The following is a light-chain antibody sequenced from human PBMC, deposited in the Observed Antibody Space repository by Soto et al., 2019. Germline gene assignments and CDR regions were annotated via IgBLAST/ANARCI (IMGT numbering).Light chain of an antibody. CDR3: QHYNNWPWT. Sequence: VMTQSPATLSVSPGERATLFCRASQSVSSNLAWYQQRPGQPPRLLMSDTSIRATGIPARFSGSGSGTDFTLTISSLQSEDFAVYYCQHYNNWPWTFGQGTKVDIK. CDR2: DTS. J-gene: IGKJ1*01. V-gene: IGKV3-15*01. CDR1: QSVSSN.